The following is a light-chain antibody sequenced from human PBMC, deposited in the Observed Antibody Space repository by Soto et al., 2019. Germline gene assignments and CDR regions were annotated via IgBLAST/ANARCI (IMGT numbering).Light chain of an antibody. CDR1: SSDLGTFDY. CDR2: EVS. CDR3: SSYTSTTLV. V-gene: IGLV2-14*01. Sequence: QSALTQPASVSGSPGQSITISCTGTSSDLGTFDYVSWFQHHPGKAPKLVIYEVSSRASGVSSRFSGSKSANTASLTISGLQAEDEADYYCSSYTSTTLVFGGGTKLTVL. J-gene: IGLJ2*01.